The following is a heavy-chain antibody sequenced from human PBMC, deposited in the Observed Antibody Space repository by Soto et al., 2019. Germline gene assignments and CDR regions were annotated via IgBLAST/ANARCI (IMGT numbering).Heavy chain of an antibody. CDR3: ARGNSHDGNYVDY. CDR1: GFTFSSYW. D-gene: IGHD1-1*01. CDR2: INSDGSIT. J-gene: IGHJ4*02. V-gene: IGHV3-74*01. Sequence: PGGSLRLSCAASGFTFSSYWLHWVRQAPGKGLVWVSHINSDGSITSYADSVKGRFTISRDNAKNTLYLQMNSLRAEDTAVYYCARGNSHDGNYVDYWGQGTLVNVAS.